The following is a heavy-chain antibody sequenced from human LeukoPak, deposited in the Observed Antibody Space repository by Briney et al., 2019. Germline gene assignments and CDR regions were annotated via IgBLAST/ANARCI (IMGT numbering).Heavy chain of an antibody. CDR1: GGSFSGYY. CDR2: INQSGST. J-gene: IGHJ4*02. CDR3: ARGTVTTSEFDY. D-gene: IGHD4-17*01. Sequence: SETLSLTCAVYGGSFSGYYWSWIRQPPGKGLEWIGEINQSGSTNYNPSLKSRVTISVDTSKNQFSLKLSSVTAADTAVYYCARGTVTTSEFDYWGQGTLVTVSS. V-gene: IGHV4-34*01.